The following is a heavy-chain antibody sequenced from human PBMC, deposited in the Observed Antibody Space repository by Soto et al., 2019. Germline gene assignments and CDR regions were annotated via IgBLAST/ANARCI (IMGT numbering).Heavy chain of an antibody. Sequence: PLETLSLTCTVSGGSISSYDYYWSRIRQHPAKGLEGIGYMSYSGSTYYNPSLRSRVTISIDTSKNQYSLNLASVTAADTAVYFCARPFYARASRDNWFDPWGQGTLVTVSS. CDR2: MSYSGST. V-gene: IGHV4-31*03. D-gene: IGHD4-17*01. J-gene: IGHJ5*02. CDR1: GGSISSYDYY. CDR3: ARPFYARASRDNWFDP.